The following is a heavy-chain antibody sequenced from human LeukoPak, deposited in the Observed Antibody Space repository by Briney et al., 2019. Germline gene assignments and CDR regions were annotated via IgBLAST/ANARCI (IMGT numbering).Heavy chain of an antibody. CDR1: GVTVSNNY. J-gene: IGHJ6*02. CDR2: IYSGGST. V-gene: IGHV3-66*01. CDR3: ARGPPRSMDV. Sequence: PGGSLRLSCAASGVTVSNNYMSWVRQAPGKGLEWVSVIYSGGSTYYADSVKGRFTISRDNAKDSLYLQMDSLRAEDTALYYCARGPPRSMDVWGQGTTVTVSS.